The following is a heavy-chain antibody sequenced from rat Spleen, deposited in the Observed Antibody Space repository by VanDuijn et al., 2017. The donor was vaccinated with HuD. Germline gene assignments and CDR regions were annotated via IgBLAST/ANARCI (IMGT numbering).Heavy chain of an antibody. CDR3: TGPFDY. CDR2: ISYGDSYGHSST. Sequence: EVQLVESGGGLMQPGRSMKLSCAASGFTFSDYGMAWVRQAPTKGLEWVAHISYGDSYGHSSTYYRDSVKGRFTVSRDNAKSILYLQMDSLRSEDTATYYCTGPFDYWGQGVMVTVSS. J-gene: IGHJ2*01. V-gene: IGHV5-20*01. CDR1: GFTFSDYG.